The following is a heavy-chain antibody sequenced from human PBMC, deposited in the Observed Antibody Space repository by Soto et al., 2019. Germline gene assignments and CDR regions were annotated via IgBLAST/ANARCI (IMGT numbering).Heavy chain of an antibody. J-gene: IGHJ6*04. CDR2: ISAYNGNT. CDR1: GYTFTSYG. CDR3: ARGLEYYDFWSGRNYYYGMDV. V-gene: IGHV1-18*01. D-gene: IGHD3-3*01. Sequence: GASVKVSCKASGYTFTSYGISWVRQAPGQGLEWMGWISAYNGNTNYAQKLQGRVTMTTDTSTSTAYMELRSLRSDDTAVYYCARGLEYYDFWSGRNYYYGMDVWGKGTTVTVSS.